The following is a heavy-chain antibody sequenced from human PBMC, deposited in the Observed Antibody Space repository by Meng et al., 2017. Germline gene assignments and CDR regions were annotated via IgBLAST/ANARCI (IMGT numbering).Heavy chain of an antibody. V-gene: IGHV1-69*04. CDR1: GGSFSSYS. CDR2: INHILGIA. CDR3: AQTTVTTYSEYFHH. J-gene: IGHJ1*01. D-gene: IGHD4-11*01. Sequence: VQAVEAGAVRKKPASWVTVAFMGAGGSFSSYSSSWVRQPPGQGLEWMGRINHILGIANYAQKFHGRVTNPADKSTNTAYMAQTGLRSEDTAVYYCAQTTVTTYSEYFHHWGQGTLVTVSS.